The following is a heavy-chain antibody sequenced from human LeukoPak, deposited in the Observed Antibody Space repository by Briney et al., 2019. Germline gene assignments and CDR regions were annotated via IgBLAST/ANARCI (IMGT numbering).Heavy chain of an antibody. V-gene: IGHV5-51*01. Sequence: GESLKISCKGSGYSFTSYWIGWVRQMPGKGLEWMGIIYPGDSGTRYSPSFQGQVTISADKSISTAYLQWSSLKASDTAMYYCARPVGDTVTNFWIPADWGQGTLVTVSS. CDR3: ARPVGDTVTNFWIPAD. CDR1: GYSFTSYW. D-gene: IGHD4-17*01. J-gene: IGHJ4*02. CDR2: IYPGDSGT.